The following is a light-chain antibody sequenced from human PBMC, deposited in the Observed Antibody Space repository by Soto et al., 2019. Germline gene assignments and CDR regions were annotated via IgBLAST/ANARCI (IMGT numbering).Light chain of an antibody. CDR3: QQYGNSPQT. V-gene: IGKV3-20*01. CDR2: GAS. Sequence: EVLLTQSPYTASLSRFDILPRYCRASQSVTTYLAWYQQKPGQAPRLLIYGASSRATGIPNRFSGSGSGTDFTLTISRLEPEDFAVYYCQQYGNSPQTFGQGTKVDIK. J-gene: IGKJ1*01. CDR1: QSVTTY.